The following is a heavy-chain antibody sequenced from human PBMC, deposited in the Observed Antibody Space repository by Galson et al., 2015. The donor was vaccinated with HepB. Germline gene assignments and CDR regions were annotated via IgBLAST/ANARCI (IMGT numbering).Heavy chain of an antibody. CDR3: ARGSRYYDFWSCYQNDAFDI. CDR1: GYSFTSYW. CDR2: IYPGDSDT. Sequence: QSGAEVKKPGESLKISCKGSGYSFTSYWIGWVRQMPGKGLEWMGIIYPGDSDTRYSPSFQGQVTISADKSISTAYLQWSSLKASDTAMYYCARGSRYYDFWSCYQNDAFDIWGQVTMVTVSS. J-gene: IGHJ3*02. D-gene: IGHD3-3*01. V-gene: IGHV5-51*01.